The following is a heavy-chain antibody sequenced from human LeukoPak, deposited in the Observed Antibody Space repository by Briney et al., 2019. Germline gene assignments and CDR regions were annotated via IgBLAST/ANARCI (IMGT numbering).Heavy chain of an antibody. J-gene: IGHJ4*02. Sequence: SETLSLTCAVYGGSFSGYYWSWIRQPPGKGLEWIGEINHSGSTNYNPSLKSRVTISVDTSKNQFSLKLSSVTAADTAVYYCARGVPLTGPSYSSSSSDYWGQGTLVTVSS. CDR2: INHSGST. CDR1: GGSFSGYY. CDR3: ARGVPLTGPSYSSSSSDY. V-gene: IGHV4-34*01. D-gene: IGHD6-6*01.